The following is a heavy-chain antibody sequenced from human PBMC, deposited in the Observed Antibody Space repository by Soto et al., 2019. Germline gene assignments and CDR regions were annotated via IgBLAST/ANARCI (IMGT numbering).Heavy chain of an antibody. V-gene: IGHV3-30*18. Sequence: QVQLVESGGGVVQPGRSLRLSCAASGFTFSLFDMHWVRQAPGKGLEWVALISHAGNNKYYVDSVKGRFTISRDNSKNTLYLQTNSLRPEDTAVYYCAKDLDAYGDSWPADCWGQGTLVTVSS. CDR1: GFTFSLFD. J-gene: IGHJ4*02. D-gene: IGHD6-13*01. CDR3: AKDLDAYGDSWPADC. CDR2: ISHAGNNK.